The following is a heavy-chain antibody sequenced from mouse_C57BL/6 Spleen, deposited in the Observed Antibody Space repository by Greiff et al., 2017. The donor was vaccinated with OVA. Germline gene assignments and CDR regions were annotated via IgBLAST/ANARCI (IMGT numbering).Heavy chain of an antibody. V-gene: IGHV3-6*01. J-gene: IGHJ4*01. CDR2: ISYDGSN. CDR1: GYSITSGYY. Sequence: EESGPGLVKPSQSLSLTCSVTGYSITSGYYWNWIRQFPGNKLEWMGYISYDGSNNYNPSLKNRISITRDTSKNQFFLKLNSVTTEDTATYYCARAGPAYAMDYWGQGTSVTVSS. CDR3: ARAGPAYAMDY.